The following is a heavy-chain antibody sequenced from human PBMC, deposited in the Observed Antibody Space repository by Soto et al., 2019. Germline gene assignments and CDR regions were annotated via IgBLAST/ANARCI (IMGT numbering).Heavy chain of an antibody. CDR2: INHSGST. Sequence: PSETLSLTCAVYGGSFSGYYWSWIRQPPGKGLEWIGEINHSGSTNYNPSLKSRVTIPVDTSKNQFSLKLSSVTAADTAVYYCAVGTTVTQHDAFDIWGQGTMVTVSS. V-gene: IGHV4-34*01. CDR3: AVGTTVTQHDAFDI. D-gene: IGHD4-4*01. CDR1: GGSFSGYY. J-gene: IGHJ3*02.